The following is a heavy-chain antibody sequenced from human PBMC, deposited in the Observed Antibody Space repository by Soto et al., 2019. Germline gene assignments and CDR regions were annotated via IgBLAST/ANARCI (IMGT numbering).Heavy chain of an antibody. CDR2: IYDTWTT. CDR1: GGSMSENDYY. Sequence: QVQLQEAGPGLVRPSQTLSLTCTVAGGSMSENDYYWSWLRQSPGQGLQWIGYIYDTWTTSYSPSLKSRVTMSADTSRNQFSLKLTSVTAADTALYFCARGIVRGGFDIWGQGTWVTVSS. D-gene: IGHD3-10*02. V-gene: IGHV4-30-4*01. CDR3: ARGIVRGGFDI. J-gene: IGHJ3*02.